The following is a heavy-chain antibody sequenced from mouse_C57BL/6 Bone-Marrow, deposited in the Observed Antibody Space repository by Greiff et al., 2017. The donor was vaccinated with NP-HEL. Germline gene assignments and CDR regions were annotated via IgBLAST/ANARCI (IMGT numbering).Heavy chain of an antibody. D-gene: IGHD2-1*01. CDR3: ARVYYDYYAMDY. J-gene: IGHJ4*01. V-gene: IGHV5-15*01. CDR2: ISNFAYSI. Sequence: EVKLVESGGGLVQPGGSLKLSCAASGFTFSDYGMAWVRQAPRKGPEWVAFISNFAYSIYYADTVTGRFTISRENAKNTLYLEMSSLRSEDTAMYYCARVYYDYYAMDYWGQGTAVTVSA. CDR1: GFTFSDYG.